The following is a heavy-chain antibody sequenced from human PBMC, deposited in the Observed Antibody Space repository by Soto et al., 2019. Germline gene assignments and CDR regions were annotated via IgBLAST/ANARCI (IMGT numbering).Heavy chain of an antibody. V-gene: IGHV1-18*01. Sequence: QVQLVQSGAEVKKPGASVKVSCKASGYTFTSYGISWVRQAPGQGLEWMGWISAYNGNTNYAQKLQGRVTMTTDTSTSTAYRELRSLRSDDTAVYYCARDVGYYYGSGSYFDYWGQGTLVTVSS. CDR2: ISAYNGNT. CDR3: ARDVGYYYGSGSYFDY. D-gene: IGHD3-10*01. J-gene: IGHJ4*02. CDR1: GYTFTSYG.